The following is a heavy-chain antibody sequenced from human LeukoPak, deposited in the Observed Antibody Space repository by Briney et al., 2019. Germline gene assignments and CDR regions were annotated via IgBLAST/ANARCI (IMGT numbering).Heavy chain of an antibody. CDR1: GGSISSYY. V-gene: IGHV4-59*01. CDR3: ARGSSGWSKVNWFDP. D-gene: IGHD6-19*01. CDR2: IYYSAST. Sequence: SETLSLTCTVSGGSISSYYWSWIRQPPGKGLEWIGYIYYSASTNYNPSLKSRVTISVDTSKNQFSLKLSSVTAADTAVYYCARGSSGWSKVNWFDPWGQGTLATVSS. J-gene: IGHJ5*02.